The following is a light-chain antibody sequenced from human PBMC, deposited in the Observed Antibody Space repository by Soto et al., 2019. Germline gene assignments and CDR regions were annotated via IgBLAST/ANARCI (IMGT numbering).Light chain of an antibody. CDR3: QKYNSYSMK. CDR2: DAS. CDR1: QSISNW. Sequence: DIQMTHSPSTLSASVLYIVTITFRSSQSISNWLAWYQQKPGKAPKLLIFDASILESGVPSRFSGSGSGTEFTLTISSLQPDDFATYYCQKYNSYSMKFGQGTKVDIK. V-gene: IGKV1-5*01. J-gene: IGKJ1*01.